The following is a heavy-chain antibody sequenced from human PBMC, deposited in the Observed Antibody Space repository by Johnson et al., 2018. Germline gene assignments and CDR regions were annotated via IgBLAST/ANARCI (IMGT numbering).Heavy chain of an antibody. D-gene: IGHD3-22*01. J-gene: IGHJ6*02. Sequence: QGVRQAPGQGLKRRGWINPNSGGTKYAQKFQGRVTMTRDTTISTAYMELSRLRYDETAVYYCARGEYYYDSSGSHYYGMDVWGQGTTVTVS. V-gene: IGHV1-2*02. CDR2: INPNSGGT. CDR3: ARGEYYYDSSGSHYYGMDV.